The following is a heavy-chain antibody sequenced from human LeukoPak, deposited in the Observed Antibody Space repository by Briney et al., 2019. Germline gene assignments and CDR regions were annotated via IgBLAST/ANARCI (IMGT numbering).Heavy chain of an antibody. CDR1: GYTFTSYA. CDR3: ARAGHYGSGSYWPFRVPRVMDV. J-gene: IGHJ6*02. Sequence: GASVKVSCKASGYTFTSYAMNWVRQAPGQGLEWMGWINTNTGNPTYAQGFTGRFVFSLDTSVSTAYLQISSLKAEDTAVYYCARAGHYGSGSYWPFRVPRVMDVWGQGTTVTVSS. D-gene: IGHD3-10*01. V-gene: IGHV7-4-1*02. CDR2: INTNTGNP.